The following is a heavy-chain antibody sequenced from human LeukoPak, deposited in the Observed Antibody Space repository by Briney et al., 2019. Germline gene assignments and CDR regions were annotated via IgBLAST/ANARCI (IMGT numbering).Heavy chain of an antibody. CDR1: GFTFDDYA. D-gene: IGHD6-19*01. Sequence: GGSLRLSCAASGFTFDDYAMHWVRQAPGKGLEWVSGISWNSGSIGYADSVKGRFTISRDNAKNSLYLRMNSLRAEDTALYYCAKEPPGYSSGSNGYWGQGTLVTVSS. CDR3: AKEPPGYSSGSNGY. CDR2: ISWNSGSI. J-gene: IGHJ4*02. V-gene: IGHV3-9*01.